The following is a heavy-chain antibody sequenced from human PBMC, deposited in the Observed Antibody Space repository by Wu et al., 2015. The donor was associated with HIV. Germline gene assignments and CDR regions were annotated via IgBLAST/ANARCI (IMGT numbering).Heavy chain of an antibody. CDR1: GYTFTGYY. J-gene: IGHJ4*02. CDR3: ARDLPPRIRITMVRGVIGTFDY. Sequence: VQLVQSGAEVKKPGAQSKVSCKASGYTFTGYYMHWVRQAPGQGLEWMGWINPNSGGTNYAQKFQGRVTMTRDTSISTAYMELSRLRSDDTAVYYCARDLPPRIRITMVRGVIGTFDYWGQGTLVTVSS. V-gene: IGHV1-2*02. D-gene: IGHD3-10*01. CDR2: INPNSGGT.